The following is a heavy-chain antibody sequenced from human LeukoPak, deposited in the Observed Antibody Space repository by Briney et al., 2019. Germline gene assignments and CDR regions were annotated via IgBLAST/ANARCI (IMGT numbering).Heavy chain of an antibody. V-gene: IGHV3-23*01. CDR2: ISGSGGST. CDR1: GFTFSSYA. D-gene: IGHD3-10*01. J-gene: IGHJ4*02. Sequence: GGSLRLSCAASGFTFSSYAMSWVRQAPGKGLEWVSAISGSGGSTYYADSVKGRFTISRDNSKNTLYLQMNSLRAEDTAVYYCAKQAKTGTMVRGVKDPVDYWGQGTLVTVSS. CDR3: AKQAKTGTMVRGVKDPVDY.